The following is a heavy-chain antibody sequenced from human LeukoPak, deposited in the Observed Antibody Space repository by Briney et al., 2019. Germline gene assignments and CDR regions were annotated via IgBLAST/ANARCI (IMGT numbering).Heavy chain of an antibody. CDR2: ISWNSGSI. Sequence: GRSLRLSCAASGFTFDDYAMHWVRQAPGKGLEWVSGISWNSGSIGYADSVKDRFTISRDNAKNSLYLQMNSLRAEDTALYYCAKDMKYSTLYYFDYWGQGTLVTVSS. CDR3: AKDMKYSTLYYFDY. D-gene: IGHD6-6*01. J-gene: IGHJ4*02. V-gene: IGHV3-9*01. CDR1: GFTFDDYA.